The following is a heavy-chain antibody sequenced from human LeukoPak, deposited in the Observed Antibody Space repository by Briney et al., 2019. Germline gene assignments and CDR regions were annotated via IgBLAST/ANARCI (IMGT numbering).Heavy chain of an antibody. CDR1: GGSISSGDRY. V-gene: IGHV4-30-4*01. CDR3: ARDSYSYGYGGSDY. D-gene: IGHD5-18*01. J-gene: IGHJ4*02. CDR2: IYSTGNT. Sequence: PSETLSLTCTVSGGSISSGDRYWSWIRQSPGKGLEWIGYIYSTGNTYYNPSLKSRVIISVDTSKNQFSLELNSVTAADTAVYYCARDSYSYGYGGSDYWGQGILVTVSS.